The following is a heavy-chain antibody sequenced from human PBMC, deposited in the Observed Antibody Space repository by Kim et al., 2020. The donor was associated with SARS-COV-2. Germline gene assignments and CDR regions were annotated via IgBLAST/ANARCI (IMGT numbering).Heavy chain of an antibody. CDR2: ISSSSSYI. V-gene: IGHV3-21*01. D-gene: IGHD3-16*01. CDR3: ARVRFTQEFLDAFDI. CDR1: GFTFSSYS. J-gene: IGHJ3*02. Sequence: GGSLRLSCAASGFTFSSYSMNWVRQAPGKGLEWVSSISSSSSYIYYADSVKGRFTISRDNAKNSLYLQMNSLRAEDTAVYYCARVRFTQEFLDAFDIWGQGTMVTVSS.